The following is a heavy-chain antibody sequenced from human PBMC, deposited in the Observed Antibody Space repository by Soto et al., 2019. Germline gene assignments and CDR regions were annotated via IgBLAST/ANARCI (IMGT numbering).Heavy chain of an antibody. CDR1: GFTLSSYD. CDR3: TRKTPPTGMEV. CDR2: IGSGGDT. J-gene: IGHJ6*02. V-gene: IGHV3-13*01. Sequence: EVQLVESGGGLVQPGGSLRLSCAASGFTLSSYDIHWVRQATGEGLAWVSGIGSGGDTHYADSVKGRFIISREDGKNSLYLQMNNLRVRDTALYPCTRKTPPTGMEVWGQGATVTVSS. D-gene: IGHD3-9*01.